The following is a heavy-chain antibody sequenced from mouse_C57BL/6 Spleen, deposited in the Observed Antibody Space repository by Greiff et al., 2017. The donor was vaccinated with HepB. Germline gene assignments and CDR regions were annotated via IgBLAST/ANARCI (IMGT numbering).Heavy chain of an antibody. D-gene: IGHD1-1*01. J-gene: IGHJ3*01. V-gene: IGHV1-15*01. Sequence: QVQLQQSGAELVRPGASVTLSCKASGYTFTDYEMHWVKQTPVHGLEWIGAIDPETGGTAYNQKFTGKAILTADKSSSTAYMELRSLTSEDSAVYYCTRSGYYGSSYPFAYWGQGTLVTVSA. CDR1: GYTFTDYE. CDR3: TRSGYYGSSYPFAY. CDR2: IDPETGGT.